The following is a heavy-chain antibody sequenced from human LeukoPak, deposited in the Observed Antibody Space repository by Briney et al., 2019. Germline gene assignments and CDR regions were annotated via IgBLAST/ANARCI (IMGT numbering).Heavy chain of an antibody. V-gene: IGHV3-30*02. J-gene: IGHJ4*02. Sequence: PGGSLRLSCAASGFTFSSYGMHWVRQAPGRGLEWVAFLRYDGTNKFYADSVKGRFTISRDISKDTVYLQMNSLRVEDTAVYFCAKDRSPTGITGTSPTPGDYWGQGTLVTVSS. CDR2: LRYDGTNK. D-gene: IGHD1-7*01. CDR1: GFTFSSYG. CDR3: AKDRSPTGITGTSPTPGDY.